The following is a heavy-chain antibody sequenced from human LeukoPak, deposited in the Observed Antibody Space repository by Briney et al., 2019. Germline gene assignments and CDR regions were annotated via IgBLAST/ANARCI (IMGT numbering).Heavy chain of an antibody. CDR1: GYTFTSYY. CDR2: INPSGGST. Sequence: ASVKVSCKASGYTFTSYYMHWVRQAPGQGLGWMGIINPSGGSTSYAQKFQGRVTMTRDTSTSTVYMELSSLRSEDTAVYYCARDQGSMIVGENWFDPWGQGTLVTVSS. CDR3: ARDQGSMIVGENWFDP. D-gene: IGHD3-22*01. J-gene: IGHJ5*02. V-gene: IGHV1-46*01.